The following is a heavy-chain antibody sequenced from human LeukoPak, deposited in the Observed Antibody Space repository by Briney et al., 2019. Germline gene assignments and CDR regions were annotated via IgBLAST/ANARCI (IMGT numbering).Heavy chain of an antibody. J-gene: IGHJ5*02. Sequence: PGGSLRLSCAASGFSFSSHSMNWVRQLPGKRLEWVAYVSGSGSTVYYADSVKGRFTVSRDNGKSSLYLQMNSLRVEDTALYYCVRQSASWGQGTLVTVSS. CDR3: VRQSAS. CDR1: GFSFSSHS. CDR2: VSGSGSTV. V-gene: IGHV3-48*01.